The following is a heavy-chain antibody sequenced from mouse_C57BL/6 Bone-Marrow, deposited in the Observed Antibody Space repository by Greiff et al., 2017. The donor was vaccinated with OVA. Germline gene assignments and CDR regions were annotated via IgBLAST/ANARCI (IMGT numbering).Heavy chain of an antibody. CDR1: GYTFTDYY. Sequence: EVQLQQSGPVLVKPGASVKMSCKASGYTFTDYYMNWVKQSHGKSLEWIGVINPYNGGTSYNQKFKGKATLTVDKSTSTAYMELNSQTSEDSAVYYCASAYYSNYDWYFDVWGTGTTVTVSS. D-gene: IGHD2-5*01. J-gene: IGHJ1*03. V-gene: IGHV1-19*01. CDR2: INPYNGGT. CDR3: ASAYYSNYDWYFDV.